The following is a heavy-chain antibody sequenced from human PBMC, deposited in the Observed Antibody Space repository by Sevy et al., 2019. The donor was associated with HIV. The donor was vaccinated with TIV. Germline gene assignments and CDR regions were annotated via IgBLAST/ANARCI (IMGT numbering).Heavy chain of an antibody. Sequence: GGSLRLSCAASGFTFSSYWMSWVRRAPGKGLEWVANIKLDGSEKYYVDSVKGRFTISRDNAKNSLYLQMNSLRAEDTAVYYCARDCSSTSCFWGMDVWGQGTTVTVSS. J-gene: IGHJ6*02. CDR2: IKLDGSEK. CDR3: ARDCSSTSCFWGMDV. D-gene: IGHD2-2*01. CDR1: GFTFSSYW. V-gene: IGHV3-7*03.